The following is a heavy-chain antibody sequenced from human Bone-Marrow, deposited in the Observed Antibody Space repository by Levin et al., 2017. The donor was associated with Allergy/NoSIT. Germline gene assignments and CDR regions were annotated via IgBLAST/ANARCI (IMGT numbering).Heavy chain of an antibody. V-gene: IGHV1-18*01. CDR3: ARDQSPRLRSAFAFDI. CDR1: GFTFSTYG. D-gene: IGHD4-17*01. Sequence: GESLKISCKALGFTFSTYGITWVRQAPGQGLEWMGWISPYNGNTNYARNFLARVTMTTDTSTSTAYMDLRSLRSDDTAVYYCARDQSPRLRSAFAFDIWGQGTMVTVSS. J-gene: IGHJ3*02. CDR2: ISPYNGNT.